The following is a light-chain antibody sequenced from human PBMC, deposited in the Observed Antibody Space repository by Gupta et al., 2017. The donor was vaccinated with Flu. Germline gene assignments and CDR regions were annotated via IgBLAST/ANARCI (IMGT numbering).Light chain of an antibody. Sequence: GRQRFITNQLDWYQQRPGQSPGLLIYSSSSRDTGLPDRFRGRGSGTGFTLTISRLEPDDFALYYFQPTGIPPDAFGQETKLEIK. J-gene: IGKJ2*01. CDR2: SSS. V-gene: IGKV3-20*01. CDR3: QPTGIPPDA. CDR1: QRFITNQ.